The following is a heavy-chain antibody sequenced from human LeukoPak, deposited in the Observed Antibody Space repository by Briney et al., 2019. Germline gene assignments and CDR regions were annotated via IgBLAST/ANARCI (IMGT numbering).Heavy chain of an antibody. CDR1: GFTFSTYS. J-gene: IGHJ4*02. Sequence: PGGSLRLSCAASGFTFSTYSMNWVRQAPGKGLEWVSYISSSSSTIYYADSVKGRFTISRDNAKNSLSLQMNNLRAEDTAVYYCARDSRTRDGYIFFDYWGQGTLVTVSS. CDR3: ARDSRTRDGYIFFDY. D-gene: IGHD5-24*01. CDR2: ISSSSSTI. V-gene: IGHV3-48*01.